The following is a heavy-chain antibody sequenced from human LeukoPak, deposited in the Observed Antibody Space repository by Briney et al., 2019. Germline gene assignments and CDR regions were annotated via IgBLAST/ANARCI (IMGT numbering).Heavy chain of an antibody. CDR2: ISTNGGST. CDR3: AVAYGGYDWEGGFDY. J-gene: IGHJ4*02. CDR1: EFXFSRYA. Sequence: PGGSLRLSCAASEFXFSRYAFHWVRQAPGKGQEYVSSISTNGGSTYYANSVKGRFTISRDNSKNTLFLQLGSLRAEDMAVYYCAVAYGGYDWEGGFDYWGQGTLVTVSS. D-gene: IGHD5-12*01. V-gene: IGHV3-64*01.